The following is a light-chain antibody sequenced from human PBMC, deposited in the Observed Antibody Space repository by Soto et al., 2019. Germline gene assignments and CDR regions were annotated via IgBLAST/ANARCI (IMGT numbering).Light chain of an antibody. CDR1: TSDVGGYNL. Sequence: QSVLTHPASVSWSPGHSITISCSGTTSDVGGYNLVSWYQQHTAKAPKLLIYEGTQRPSGVSSRFSGSKSGNTASLTISGLQAEDEADYYCCSHASSSSYVFGTGTKV. V-gene: IGLV2-23*01. CDR3: CSHASSSSYV. J-gene: IGLJ1*01. CDR2: EGT.